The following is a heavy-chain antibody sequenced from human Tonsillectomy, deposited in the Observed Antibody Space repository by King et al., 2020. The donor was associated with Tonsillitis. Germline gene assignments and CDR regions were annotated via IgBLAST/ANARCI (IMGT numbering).Heavy chain of an antibody. J-gene: IGHJ3*02. D-gene: IGHD5-18*01. Sequence: VQLVESGGGVVQPGRSLRLSCAASGFTFSRHGMHWVRQAPGKGLEWVADISHDGDNKYYADSVKGRFTISRDNSKNTMYLQMRSLRAEDTAFYYCAKEGHNYGPWDALDIWGQGTMVTVSS. V-gene: IGHV3-30*18. CDR2: ISHDGDNK. CDR3: AKEGHNYGPWDALDI. CDR1: GFTFSRHG.